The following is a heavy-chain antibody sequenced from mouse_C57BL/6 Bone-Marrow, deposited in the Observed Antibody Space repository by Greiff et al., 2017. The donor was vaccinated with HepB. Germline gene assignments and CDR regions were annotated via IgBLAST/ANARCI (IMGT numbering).Heavy chain of an antibody. D-gene: IGHD1-1*02. J-gene: IGHJ4*01. CDR1: GYSFTGYY. CDR2: MNPSTGGT. Sequence: VQLQQSGPELVKPGASVKISCKASGYSFTGYYMNWVKQSPEKSLEWIGEMNPSTGGTTYNQKFKAKATLTVDKSSSTAYMQLKSLTSEDSAVYYCARSYGPYAMGYWGQGTSVTVSS. V-gene: IGHV1-42*01. CDR3: ARSYGPYAMGY.